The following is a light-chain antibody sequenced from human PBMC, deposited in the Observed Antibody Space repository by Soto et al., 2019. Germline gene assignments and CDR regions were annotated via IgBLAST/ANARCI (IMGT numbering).Light chain of an antibody. CDR1: QSIRGY. CDR3: QQSYSAPWT. Sequence: DIQMTQSPSSLSASVGDRVTIPCRASQSIRGYLNWYQQKPGNAPKLLIYSASTLQSGVPSKFSGSGSGTDFTLTINSLQHEHFATYFCQQSYSAPWTVGQGTKVDIK. CDR2: SAS. V-gene: IGKV1-39*01. J-gene: IGKJ1*01.